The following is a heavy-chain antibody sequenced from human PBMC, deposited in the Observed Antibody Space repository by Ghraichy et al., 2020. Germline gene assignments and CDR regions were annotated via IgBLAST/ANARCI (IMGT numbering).Heavy chain of an antibody. CDR1: GFTFSDYY. J-gene: IGHJ4*02. CDR3: ARSEPTYYDFWSGYPALDY. Sequence: GGSLRLSCAASGFTFSDYYMSWIRQAPGKGLEWVSYISSSGSTIYYADSVKGRFTISRDNAKNSLYLQMNSLRAEDTAVYYCARSEPTYYDFWSGYPALDYWGQGTLVTVSS. V-gene: IGHV3-11*04. CDR2: ISSSGSTI. D-gene: IGHD3-3*01.